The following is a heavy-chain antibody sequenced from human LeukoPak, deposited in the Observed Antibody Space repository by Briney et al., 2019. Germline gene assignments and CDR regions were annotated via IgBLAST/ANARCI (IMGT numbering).Heavy chain of an antibody. D-gene: IGHD3-10*01. Sequence: GGSLRLSCAASGLTFSSYEMSWVRQAPGKGLEWVSYISSSGSTRYYADSVKGRFTISRDNAKNSLYLQMNSLRAEDTAVYYCARKDRWYYGSGSYYDYWGQGTLVTVSS. J-gene: IGHJ4*02. CDR1: GLTFSSYE. V-gene: IGHV3-48*03. CDR3: ARKDRWYYGSGSYYDY. CDR2: ISSSGSTR.